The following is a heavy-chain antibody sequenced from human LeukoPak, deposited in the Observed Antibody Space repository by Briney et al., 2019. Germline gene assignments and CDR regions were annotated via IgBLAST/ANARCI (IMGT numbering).Heavy chain of an antibody. Sequence: PGGSLRLSCAASGFTFSSYEMNWVRQAPGKGLEWVSYISSSGSTIYYADSVKGRFTISRDNAKNSLYLQMNSLRAEDTAVYYRARDQPDYSNSRGYYYYYYGMDVWGQGTTVTVSS. CDR3: ARDQPDYSNSRGYYYYYYGMDV. V-gene: IGHV3-48*03. CDR1: GFTFSSYE. CDR2: ISSSGSTI. J-gene: IGHJ6*02. D-gene: IGHD4-11*01.